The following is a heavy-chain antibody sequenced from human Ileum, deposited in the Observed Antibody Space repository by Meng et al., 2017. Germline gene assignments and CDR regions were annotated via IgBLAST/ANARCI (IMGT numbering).Heavy chain of an antibody. D-gene: IGHD6-13*01. V-gene: IGHV6-1*01. CDR2: TYYKSKWYN. CDR3: ARGWAAAGFDY. Sequence: QLPLSCPGPANPLHTPSLPCATSGDSVSGNSGALNWIRQSPSRGLECLGRTYYKSKWYNEYAESVKSRITISPDTSKNQFSLQLNSVTPEDTAVYYCARGWAAAGFDYWGQGTLVTVSS. J-gene: IGHJ4*02. CDR1: GDSVSGNSGA.